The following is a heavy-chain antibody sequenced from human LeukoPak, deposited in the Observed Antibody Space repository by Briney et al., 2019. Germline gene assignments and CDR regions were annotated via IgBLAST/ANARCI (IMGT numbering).Heavy chain of an antibody. CDR2: INPSGGST. V-gene: IGHV1-46*01. D-gene: IGHD1-1*01. J-gene: IGHJ6*03. CDR3: ATGTREYYYYYYMDV. Sequence: ASVKVSCKASGYTFTSYYMHWVRQAPGQGLEWMGIINPSGGSTSYAQKFQGRVTMTEDTSTDTAYMELSSLRSEDTAVYYCATGTREYYYYYYMDVWGKGTTVTVSS. CDR1: GYTFTSYY.